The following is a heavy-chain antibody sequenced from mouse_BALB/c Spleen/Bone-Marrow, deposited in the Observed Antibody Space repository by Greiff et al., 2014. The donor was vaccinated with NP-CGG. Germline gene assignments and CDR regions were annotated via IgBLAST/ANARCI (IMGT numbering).Heavy chain of an antibody. Sequence: EVKLVESGGGLVQPGGSLRLSCTTSGFTFTDYFMTWVRQPPGKALEWLGFIRNKPNGYTTEYNPSVKGRFTISRDNSQGIRYLQMNTLRAEDSAIYYCARDYSGYFDFWGQGTTLTVSS. D-gene: IGHD5-1*01. CDR3: ARDYSGYFDF. V-gene: IGHV7-3*02. CDR1: GFTFTDYF. J-gene: IGHJ2*01. CDR2: IRNKPNGYTT.